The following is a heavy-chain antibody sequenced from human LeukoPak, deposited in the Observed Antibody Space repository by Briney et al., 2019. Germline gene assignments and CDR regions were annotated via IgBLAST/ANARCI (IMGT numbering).Heavy chain of an antibody. CDR3: ARDCSSTNYQGAFDI. Sequence: ASVTVSFKASGYTFTVYYMHWVRQAPGQGLEWMGWINPNSGGTNYAQKFQGRVTMTRDTSISTAYMELSRLRSDDTAVYYCARDCSSTNYQGAFDIWGQGTMVTVSS. D-gene: IGHD2-2*01. CDR2: INPNSGGT. CDR1: GYTFTVYY. J-gene: IGHJ3*02. V-gene: IGHV1-2*02.